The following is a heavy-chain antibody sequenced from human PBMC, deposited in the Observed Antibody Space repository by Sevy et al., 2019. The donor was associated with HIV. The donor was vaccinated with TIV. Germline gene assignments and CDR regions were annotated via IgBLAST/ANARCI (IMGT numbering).Heavy chain of an antibody. CDR2: IGGSGVST. D-gene: IGHD5-18*01. J-gene: IGHJ3*02. CDR1: GFPFSSYA. CDR3: AKDRAAMVGDAFDI. V-gene: IGHV3-23*01. Sequence: GGSLRLSCAASGFPFSSYAMSWVRQAPGKGLEWVSAIGGSGVSTYYADSVKGRFTISRDNSKNTLYLQMNSLGAEGTAVYYCAKDRAAMVGDAFDIWGQGTMVTVSS.